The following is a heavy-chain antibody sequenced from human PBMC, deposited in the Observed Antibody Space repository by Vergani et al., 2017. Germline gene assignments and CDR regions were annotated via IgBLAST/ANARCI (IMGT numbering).Heavy chain of an antibody. J-gene: IGHJ6*03. CDR3: AKSQWLVERDYYYYYMDV. Sequence: QVQLQESGPGLVKPSETLSLTCTVSGGSISSYYWSWIRQPPGKGLEWIGEINHSGSTNYNPSLKSRVTISVDTSKNQFSLKLSSVTAADTAVYYCAKSQWLVERDYYYYYMDVWGKGTTVTVSS. V-gene: IGHV4-34*10. CDR2: INHSGST. CDR1: GGSISSYY. D-gene: IGHD6-19*01.